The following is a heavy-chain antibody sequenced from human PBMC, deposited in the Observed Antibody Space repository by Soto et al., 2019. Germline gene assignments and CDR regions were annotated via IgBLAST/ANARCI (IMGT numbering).Heavy chain of an antibody. J-gene: IGHJ6*02. V-gene: IGHV1-69*13. Sequence: ASVKVSCKASGDVFRSYGINWVRQAPGQGLEWMGGIIPISGTTNYAQKFQGRVAITADESTDTVYMELSRLRSEDTAVYFCARVRCFNGLCHTADYGMDVWGQGTTGTVS. D-gene: IGHD2-8*01. CDR3: ARVRCFNGLCHTADYGMDV. CDR2: IIPISGTT. CDR1: GDVFRSYG.